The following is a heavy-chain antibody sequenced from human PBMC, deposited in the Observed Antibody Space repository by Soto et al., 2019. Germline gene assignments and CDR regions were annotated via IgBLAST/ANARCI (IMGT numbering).Heavy chain of an antibody. V-gene: IGHV4-61*01. Sequence: SATLSLTYTSSGVSVNSRSFSWSWIRQPPGKGLEWIGFGSYSGSTNYNPSLKSRVTISVDTSKNQFSLKLSSVTAADTAVYYCARGATGWFAPWGQGTLVTVSS. D-gene: IGHD2-15*01. CDR2: GSYSGST. CDR1: GVSVNSRSFS. J-gene: IGHJ5*02. CDR3: ARGATGWFAP.